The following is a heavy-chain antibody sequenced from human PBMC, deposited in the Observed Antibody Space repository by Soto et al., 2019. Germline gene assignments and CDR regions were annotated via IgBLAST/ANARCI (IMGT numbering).Heavy chain of an antibody. D-gene: IGHD3-22*01. Sequence: QVQLVQSGAEVKKPESSVRVSCKASGGTFNSYAITWVRQAPGQGLEWMGGTIPMFGTTNYAEKFQGRVTXAXXXPXXNAYMELSSLRSEDTAVYYCTGCGMRYHSIGSYRGIDGMDVWGQGTTVIVSS. CDR3: TGCGMRYHSIGSYRGIDGMDV. V-gene: IGHV1-69*05. J-gene: IGHJ6*02. CDR1: GGTFNSYA. CDR2: TIPMFGTT.